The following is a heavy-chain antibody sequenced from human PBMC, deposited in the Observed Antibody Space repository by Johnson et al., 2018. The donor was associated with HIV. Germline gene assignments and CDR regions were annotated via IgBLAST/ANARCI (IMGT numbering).Heavy chain of an antibody. CDR2: ISYDGNNK. V-gene: IGHV3-30*04. CDR3: AREVSSGGYCTTTTCYAAAFDI. D-gene: IGHD2-2*01. Sequence: VQLVESGGGVVQPGRSLRLSCAASGFTFSSYALHWVRQAPGKGLEWVSFISYDGNNKIYADSVKGRFTISRDNSKNTLYVQMNSLRAADTAVYYCAREVSSGGYCTTTTCYAAAFDIWGRGTMVTVSS. J-gene: IGHJ3*02. CDR1: GFTFSSYA.